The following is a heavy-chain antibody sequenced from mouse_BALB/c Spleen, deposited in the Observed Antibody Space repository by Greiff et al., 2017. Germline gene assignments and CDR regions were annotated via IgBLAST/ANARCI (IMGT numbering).Heavy chain of an antibody. CDR1: GYSITSGYY. Sequence: EVKLVESGPGLVKPSQSLSLTCSVTGYSITSGYYWNWIRQFPGNKLEWMGYISYDGSNNYNPSLKNRISITRDTSKNQFFLKLNSVTTEDTATYYCARGGLLPYYFDYWGQGTTLTVSS. V-gene: IGHV3-6*02. CDR2: ISYDGSN. CDR3: ARGGLLPYYFDY. J-gene: IGHJ2*01. D-gene: IGHD1-1*01.